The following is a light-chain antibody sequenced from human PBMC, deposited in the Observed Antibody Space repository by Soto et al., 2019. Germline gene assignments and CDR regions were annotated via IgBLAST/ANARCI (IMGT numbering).Light chain of an antibody. J-gene: IGKJ1*01. V-gene: IGKV1-5*03. CDR3: QQYSTYPWT. Sequence: DIQMTQSPSTLSASVGDRVTITFRASQSISSWLAWYQQKPGKAPKLLIYKASGLESGVPSSFSGSGSGTEFTLTITSLQPDDFATYYCQQYSTYPWTFGQGTKVEI. CDR1: QSISSW. CDR2: KAS.